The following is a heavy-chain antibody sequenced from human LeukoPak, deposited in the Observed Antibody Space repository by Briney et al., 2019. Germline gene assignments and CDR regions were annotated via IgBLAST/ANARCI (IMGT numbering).Heavy chain of an antibody. CDR2: ISSSGSTI. D-gene: IGHD3-16*01. V-gene: IGHV3-48*03. J-gene: IGHJ4*02. CDR1: GFTFSSYE. CDR3: ARNDYNFDY. Sequence: GGSRRLSCAASGFTFSSYEMNWVRQAPGKGLEWVSYISSSGSTIYYADSVQGRFTISRDNAKNSLYLQMSSLRAEDTAVYYCARNDYNFDYWGQGTLVTVSS.